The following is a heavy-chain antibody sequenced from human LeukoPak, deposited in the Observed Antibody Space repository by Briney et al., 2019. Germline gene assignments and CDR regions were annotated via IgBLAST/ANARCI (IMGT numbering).Heavy chain of an antibody. Sequence: SETLSLTCAVYGGSFSGYHWSWIRQPPGKGLEWIGDINHRGGTNYNPSLKSRVTISVDTSKSQFSLKLSSVTAADTAVYYCAATLEWLLDIDYWGQGTLVTVSS. CDR2: INHRGGT. J-gene: IGHJ4*02. V-gene: IGHV4-34*01. CDR3: AATLEWLLDIDY. D-gene: IGHD3-3*01. CDR1: GGSFSGYH.